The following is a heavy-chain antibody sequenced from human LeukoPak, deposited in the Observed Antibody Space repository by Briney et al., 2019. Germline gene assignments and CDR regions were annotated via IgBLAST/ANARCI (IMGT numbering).Heavy chain of an antibody. J-gene: IGHJ4*02. D-gene: IGHD2-15*01. CDR3: TRHLIGSTPFDY. V-gene: IGHV3-73*01. CDR2: IRSKPNSYAT. CDR1: GFTFSDSA. Sequence: GGSLRLSSAASGFTFSDSAFHWVRQASGKGLEWVGRIRSKPNSYATAYTASVKGRFTISRDDSKNMAYLQMNSLNTEDTAMYYCTRHLIGSTPFDYWGQGTLVSVSS.